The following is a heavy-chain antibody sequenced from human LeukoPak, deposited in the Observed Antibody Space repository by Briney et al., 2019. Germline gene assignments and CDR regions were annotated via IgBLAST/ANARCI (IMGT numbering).Heavy chain of an antibody. J-gene: IGHJ6*03. CDR3: ARSVAGQIFMDYYYYYMDV. CDR2: IKQDGSEK. V-gene: IGHV3-7*01. CDR1: GFTFSSYW. D-gene: IGHD6-13*01. Sequence: GGSLRLSCAASGFTFSSYWMSWVRQAPGKGLEWVANIKQDGSEKYYVDSVKGRFTISRDNAKNSLYLQMNSLRAEDTAAYYCARSVAGQIFMDYYYYYMDVWGKGTTVTVSS.